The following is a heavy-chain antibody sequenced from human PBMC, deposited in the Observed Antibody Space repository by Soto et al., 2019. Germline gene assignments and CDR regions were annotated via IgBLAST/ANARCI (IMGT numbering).Heavy chain of an antibody. J-gene: IGHJ4*02. V-gene: IGHV1-18*01. CDR1: GYTFTSYG. CDR3: ASSYFSYGDYGVIGY. Sequence: ASVKVSCKASGYTFTSYGISLVRQAPGQGLEWMGWISAYNGNTNYAQKLQGRVTMTTDTSTSTAYMELRSLKASDTAMYYCASSYFSYGDYGVIGYWGQGTLVTVSS. CDR2: ISAYNGNT. D-gene: IGHD4-17*01.